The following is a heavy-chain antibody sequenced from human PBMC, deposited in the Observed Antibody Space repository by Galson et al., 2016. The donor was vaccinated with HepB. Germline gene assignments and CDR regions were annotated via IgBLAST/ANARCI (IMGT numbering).Heavy chain of an antibody. CDR3: GRGSSGDVYNFGAY. CDR2: ISVSGDHV. J-gene: IGHJ4*02. Sequence: LEWVSGISVSGDHVYYADSVKGRLTIYRENSKNTVYLQMNSLRAEDTAVYYCGRGSSGDVYNFGAYWGQGTPVTVSS. V-gene: IGHV3-23*01. D-gene: IGHD5-24*01.